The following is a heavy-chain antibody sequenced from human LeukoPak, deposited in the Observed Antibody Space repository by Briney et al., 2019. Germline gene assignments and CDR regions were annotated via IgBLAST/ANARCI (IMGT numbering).Heavy chain of an antibody. D-gene: IGHD2-2*01. CDR1: GFTFSNYG. J-gene: IGHJ6*02. Sequence: PGGSLRLSCAASGFTFSNYGMHWVRQAPGKGLEWVSGISGSGGSTYYADSVKGRFTISRDNSKNTLYLQMNSLRAEDTAVYYCAKALDIVVVPAAIPDHYYYGMDVWGQGTTVTVSS. V-gene: IGHV3-23*01. CDR3: AKALDIVVVPAAIPDHYYYGMDV. CDR2: ISGSGGST.